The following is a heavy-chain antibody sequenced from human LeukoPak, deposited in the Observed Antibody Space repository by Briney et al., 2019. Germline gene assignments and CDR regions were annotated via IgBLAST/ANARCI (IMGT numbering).Heavy chain of an antibody. J-gene: IGHJ4*02. Sequence: GGYLRLSCAASGFTFRSYVMSWVRQAPGKGLEWVSDMSGSGGSTHYADSVKGRFTISRDNSKNTLYLQVNSLRAEDTAVYYCAKLTGDLAVDYWGQGILVTVSS. CDR3: AKLTGDLAVDY. CDR2: MSGSGGST. CDR1: GFTFRSYV. V-gene: IGHV3-23*01. D-gene: IGHD7-27*01.